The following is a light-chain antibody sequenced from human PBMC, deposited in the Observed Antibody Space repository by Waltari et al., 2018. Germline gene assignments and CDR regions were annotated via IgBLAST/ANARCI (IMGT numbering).Light chain of an antibody. CDR3: QHYNSFSALFT. Sequence: DIQMTQSPSTVSAYVGDRVTITCRASQSISRWLAWYQQKPGKAPTLLIHKASSLQSGVPSRFSGSGSGTEFTLNITSLQPDDFATYYCQHYNSFSALFTFGPGTQVDIK. V-gene: IGKV1-5*03. CDR2: KAS. J-gene: IGKJ3*01. CDR1: QSISRW.